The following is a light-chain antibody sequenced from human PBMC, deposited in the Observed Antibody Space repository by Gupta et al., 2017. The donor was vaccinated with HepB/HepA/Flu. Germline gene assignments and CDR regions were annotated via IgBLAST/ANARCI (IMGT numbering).Light chain of an antibody. Sequence: YELTQPPSVSVSPGQTARITCSGDALPKQYAYWYQQKPGQAPVLVIYKDSERPSGIPERFSGSSSGTAVTLTISGVQAEDEADYYCQSADSSGTYVVFGGGTKLTVL. CDR2: KDS. V-gene: IGLV3-25*03. CDR3: QSADSSGTYVV. CDR1: ALPKQY. J-gene: IGLJ2*01.